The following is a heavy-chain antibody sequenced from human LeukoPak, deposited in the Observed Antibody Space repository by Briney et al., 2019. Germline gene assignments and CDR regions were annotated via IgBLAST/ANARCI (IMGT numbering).Heavy chain of an antibody. CDR3: AKDLMTTRFVVAGALHYYGMDV. V-gene: IGHV3-23*01. CDR2: ISGSGGST. CDR1: GFTFSSYA. Sequence: QLGGSLRLSCAASGFTFSSYAMSRVRQAPGKGLEWVSAISGSGGSTYYADSVKGRFTISRDNSKNTLYLQMNSLRAEDTAVYYCAKDLMTTRFVVAGALHYYGMDVWGQGTTVTVSS. J-gene: IGHJ6*02. D-gene: IGHD2-15*01.